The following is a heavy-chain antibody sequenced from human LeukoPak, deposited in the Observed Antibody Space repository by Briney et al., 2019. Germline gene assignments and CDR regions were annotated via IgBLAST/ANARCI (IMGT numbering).Heavy chain of an antibody. D-gene: IGHD6-13*01. CDR2: INTKSDYI. V-gene: IGHV3-21*01. CDR1: GFTFTSHS. CDR3: ARDWRNKYSNSWSRGEWYFDL. J-gene: IGHJ2*01. Sequence: GGSLRLSCVASGFTFTSHSLNWLRQAPGKGLEWVASINTKSDYILYAESLKGRFSISRDNARNSVFLQMNSLTAEDTALYYCARDWRNKYSNSWSRGEWYFDLWGRGTLVSVSS.